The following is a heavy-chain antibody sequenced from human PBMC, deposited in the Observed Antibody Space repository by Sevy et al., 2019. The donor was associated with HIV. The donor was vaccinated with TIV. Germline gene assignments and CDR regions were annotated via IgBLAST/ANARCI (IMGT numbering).Heavy chain of an antibody. CDR1: GGSISSSNW. CDR2: IYHSGST. Sequence: SETLSLTCAVSGGSISSSNWWSWVRQPPGKGLEWIGEIYHSGSTNYNPSLKSRVTISVDKSKNQFSLKLSSVTAADTAVYYCASGGIAVAGTYYFDYWGQGTLVTVSS. D-gene: IGHD6-19*01. J-gene: IGHJ4*02. CDR3: ASGGIAVAGTYYFDY. V-gene: IGHV4-4*02.